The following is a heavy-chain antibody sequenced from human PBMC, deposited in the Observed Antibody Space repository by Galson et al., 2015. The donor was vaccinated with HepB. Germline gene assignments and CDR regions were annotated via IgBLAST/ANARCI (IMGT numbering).Heavy chain of an antibody. CDR2: INSGSNDI. J-gene: IGHJ5*02. D-gene: IGHD6-19*01. CDR1: GFTFSNSH. Sequence: SLRLSCAASGFTFSNSHMNWFRQAPGKGLEWVASINSGSNDIIYADSVRGRFTVSRDNAKNSMYLQMNSLRTEDTAVYYCARESPGWSRDLWGQGTLVTFSS. V-gene: IGHV3-21*06. CDR3: ARESPGWSRDL.